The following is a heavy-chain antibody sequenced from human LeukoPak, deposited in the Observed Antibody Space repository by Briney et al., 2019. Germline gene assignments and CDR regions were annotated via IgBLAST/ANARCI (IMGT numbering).Heavy chain of an antibody. CDR1: GYTFTTYG. V-gene: IGHV1-18*01. CDR2: ISAHNGNT. Sequence: ASVKVSCKASGYTFTTYGISWVRQAPGRGLEWMGWISAHNGNTNYAQKVHGRVTMTTDTSTSTAYMELRSLRSDDTAVYYCARGADKEWEPRVYYAMDVWGQGTTVIVSS. D-gene: IGHD1-26*01. J-gene: IGHJ6*02. CDR3: ARGADKEWEPRVYYAMDV.